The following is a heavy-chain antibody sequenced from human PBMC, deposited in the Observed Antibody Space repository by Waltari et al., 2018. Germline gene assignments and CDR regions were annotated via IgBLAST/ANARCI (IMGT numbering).Heavy chain of an antibody. V-gene: IGHV4-30-4*08. J-gene: IGHJ4*02. CDR1: GGSISSGAYY. Sequence: QVQLQESGPGLVKPSQTLSLTCTVSGGSISSGAYYWSWLRQPPGKGLEWIGYIYYSGSTYYNPSLKSRVTISVDTSKNQFSLKLSSVTAADTAVYYCARVGVAATLDYFDYWGQGTLVTVSS. D-gene: IGHD2-15*01. CDR3: ARVGVAATLDYFDY. CDR2: IYYSGST.